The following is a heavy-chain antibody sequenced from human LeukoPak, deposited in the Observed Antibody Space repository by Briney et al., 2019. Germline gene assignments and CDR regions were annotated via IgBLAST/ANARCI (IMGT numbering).Heavy chain of an antibody. CDR3: ARWGGTYYVAAFDI. CDR2: ISSTSKSI. V-gene: IGHV3-21*01. D-gene: IGHD1-26*01. CDR1: GFSFTSYT. Sequence: GGSLRLSCAASGFSFTSYTTNWVRQPPGRGLEWVSSISSTSKSIHYADSLKGRFTVSRDNAKNSLYLQMNNLRAEDTAVYYCARWGGTYYVAAFDIWGQGTTVTVSS. J-gene: IGHJ3*02.